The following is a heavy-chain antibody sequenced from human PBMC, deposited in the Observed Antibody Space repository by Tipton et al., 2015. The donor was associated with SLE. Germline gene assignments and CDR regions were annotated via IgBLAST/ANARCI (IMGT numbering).Heavy chain of an antibody. CDR3: ARHSSNADYMDV. Sequence: SLRLSCAASGFTVSNYAMYWVRQAPGKGLEWVSVISSEGRDKHYADSVKGRFSVSRDNSKNTLYLQMNSLRAEDTAVYYCARHSSNADYMDVWGKGTTVTVSS. J-gene: IGHJ6*03. D-gene: IGHD6-13*01. CDR2: ISSEGRDK. V-gene: IGHV3-33*05. CDR1: GFTVSNYA.